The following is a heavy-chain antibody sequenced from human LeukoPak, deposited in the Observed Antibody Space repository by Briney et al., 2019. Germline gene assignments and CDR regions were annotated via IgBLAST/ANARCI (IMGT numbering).Heavy chain of an antibody. CDR1: GFIFGNYR. CDR2: INSDGSGT. V-gene: IGHV3-74*01. J-gene: IGHJ4*02. D-gene: IGHD2-15*01. CDR3: AKGDRFCSGGSCQSPCFDY. Sequence: GSLRLSCATSGFIFGNYRMHWVRQAPGKGLVWVSRINSDGSGTDYAESVKGRFTISRDNAKNTLYLHMNSLRAEDTAVYYCAKGDRFCSGGSCQSPCFDYWGQGTLVTVSS.